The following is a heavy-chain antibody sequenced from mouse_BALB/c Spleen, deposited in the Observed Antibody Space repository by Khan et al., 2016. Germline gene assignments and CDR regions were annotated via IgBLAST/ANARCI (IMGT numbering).Heavy chain of an antibody. CDR3: ARWLDAMDY. CDR2: ISYSGTT. CDR1: GYSITSDYA. V-gene: IGHV3-2*02. D-gene: IGHD2-2*01. J-gene: IGHJ4*01. Sequence: VKLLESGPCLLQPSQSLSLTCTVPGYSITSDYAWNWIRQFPGNKLEWMGYISYSGTTTYNPSLKSRISITRDTSKNQFFLQLNSVTTEDTATYYCARWLDAMDYWGQGTSVTVSS.